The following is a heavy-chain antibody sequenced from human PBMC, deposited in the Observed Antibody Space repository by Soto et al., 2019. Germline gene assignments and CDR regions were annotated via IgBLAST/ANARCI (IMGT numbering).Heavy chain of an antibody. CDR1: GDSVSSVGFN. CDR3: ARAPVGLEKISDFDY. J-gene: IGHJ4*02. Sequence: SATLSLTCTVSGDSVSSVGFNWAWLRRPPGKGWEWNVYIYNGGSTYYRPPLEIRMHMSMDATRNHYFLSLTTVTAADTAIYFCARAPVGLEKISDFDYWGQGKLVTVAS. D-gene: IGHD1-1*01. V-gene: IGHV4-30-4*01. CDR2: IYNGGST.